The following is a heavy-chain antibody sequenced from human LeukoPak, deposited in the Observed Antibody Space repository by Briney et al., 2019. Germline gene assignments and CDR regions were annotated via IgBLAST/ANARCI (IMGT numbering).Heavy chain of an antibody. CDR3: ARGFCTSTSCFNDY. Sequence: GGSLRLSCAASGFTFSSYAFQWVRQAPGKGLEWVAALSYDGINKYYADYVKGRFTISRDTSKSSLYLQMNTLRAEDTALYYCARGFCTSTSCFNDYWGQGTLVTVSS. J-gene: IGHJ4*02. CDR1: GFTFSSYA. CDR2: LSYDGINK. D-gene: IGHD2-2*01. V-gene: IGHV3-30*04.